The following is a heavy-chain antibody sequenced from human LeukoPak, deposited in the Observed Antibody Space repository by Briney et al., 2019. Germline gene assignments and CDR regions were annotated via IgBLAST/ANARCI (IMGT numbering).Heavy chain of an antibody. CDR3: ARHVRFLEWLSSYYFDY. CDR2: IYYSGTT. V-gene: IGHV4-39*01. Sequence: SETLSLTCTVSGGTISSSSYYWGWIRQPPGKGLEWIGSIYYSGTTYYNPSLKSRVTISVDTSKSQFSLRLTPVTAADTAVYYCARHVRFLEWLSSYYFDYWGQGTLVTVSS. J-gene: IGHJ4*02. D-gene: IGHD3-3*01. CDR1: GGTISSSSYY.